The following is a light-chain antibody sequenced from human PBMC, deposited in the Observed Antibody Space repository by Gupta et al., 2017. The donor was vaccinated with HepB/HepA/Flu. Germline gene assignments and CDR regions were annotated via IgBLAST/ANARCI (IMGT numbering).Light chain of an antibody. CDR2: EVS. CDR1: SSDVGSYNL. CDR3: CSYAGSVV. J-gene: IGLJ2*01. Sequence: QSALPQPASVSGSPGQSITISCTGTSSDVGSYNLVAWYQQPPGRAPKLRIYEVSKRPSGVSNRFSGSKSGNTASLTISGLQADDEADYYCCSYAGSVVFGGGTKLTVL. V-gene: IGLV2-23*02.